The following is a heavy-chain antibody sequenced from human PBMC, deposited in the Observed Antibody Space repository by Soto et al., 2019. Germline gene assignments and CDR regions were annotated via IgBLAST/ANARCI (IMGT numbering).Heavy chain of an antibody. CDR3: ARGKGLYSFGSFDY. CDR2: IYSGGST. J-gene: IGHJ4*02. Sequence: GGSLRLSCAASGFTVSSNYMSWVRQAPGKGLEWVSVIYSGGSTYYADSVKGRFTISRDNSKNTLYLQMNRLRAEDTAVYYCARGKGLYSFGSFDYWGQGTLVTVSS. CDR1: GFTVSSNY. D-gene: IGHD5-18*01. V-gene: IGHV3-53*01.